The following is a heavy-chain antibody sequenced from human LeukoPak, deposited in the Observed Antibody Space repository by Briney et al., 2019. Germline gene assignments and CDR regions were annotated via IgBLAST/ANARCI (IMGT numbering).Heavy chain of an antibody. CDR1: GFNFSSYS. CDR2: ISSSSYI. J-gene: IGHJ4*02. D-gene: IGHD1-7*01. V-gene: IGHV3-21*01. Sequence: GGSLRLSCAASGFNFSSYSMNWVRQAPGKGLEWVSSISSSSYIYYADSVKGRFTISRDNAKNSLYQQMNSLRAEDTAVYYWASRPHGSNYALFYYWGQGTLVTVSS. CDR3: ASRPHGSNYALFYY.